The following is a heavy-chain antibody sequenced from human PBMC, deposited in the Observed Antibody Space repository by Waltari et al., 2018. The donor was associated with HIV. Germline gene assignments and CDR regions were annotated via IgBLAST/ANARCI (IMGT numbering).Heavy chain of an antibody. CDR3: ARKDRGYYDFWSGYYTGAFDI. CDR1: GYTFTSYD. D-gene: IGHD3-3*01. V-gene: IGHV1-8*01. CDR2: MNPNSGNT. J-gene: IGHJ3*02. Sequence: QVQLVQSGAEVKKPGASVKVSCKASGYTFTSYDINWVRQATGQGLEWMGWMNPNSGNTGYAQKFQGRVTMTRNTSISTAYMELSSLRSEDTAVYYCARKDRGYYDFWSGYYTGAFDIWGQGTMVTVSS.